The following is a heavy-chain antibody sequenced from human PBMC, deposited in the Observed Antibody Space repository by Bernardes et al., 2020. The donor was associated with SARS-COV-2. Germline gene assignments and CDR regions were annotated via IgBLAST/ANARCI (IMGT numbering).Heavy chain of an antibody. Sequence: SETLSLTCTDSGGSTSSYYWSWIRRPPGKGLEWFGYIYYSGSTNYNPSLKSRVTISVDTSKNQFSLKLSSVTAADTAVYYCARDSSGYPDYWGQGTLVTVSS. V-gene: IGHV4-59*01. CDR3: ARDSSGYPDY. D-gene: IGHD3-22*01. CDR2: IYYSGST. J-gene: IGHJ4*02. CDR1: GGSTSSYY.